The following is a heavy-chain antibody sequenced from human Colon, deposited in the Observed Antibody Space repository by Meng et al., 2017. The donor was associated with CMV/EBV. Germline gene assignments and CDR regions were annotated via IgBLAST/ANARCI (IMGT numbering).Heavy chain of an antibody. J-gene: IGHJ6*02. CDR3: VRYENLQHGMDV. D-gene: IGHD1-1*01. V-gene: IGHV3-7*01. CDR1: GFSFRTSH. CDR2: IKEDGRGQ. Sequence: GGSLRLSCAASGFSFRTSHMHWVRQAPGKGLEWVANIKEDGRGQWYVDSVKGRFTISRDNARKSLYLQMNSLRVEDTAVYYCVRYENLQHGMDVWGQGTTVTVSS.